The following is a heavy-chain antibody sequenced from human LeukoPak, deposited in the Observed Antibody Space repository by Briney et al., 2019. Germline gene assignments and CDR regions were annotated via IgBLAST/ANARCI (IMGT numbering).Heavy chain of an antibody. CDR2: IIPILGIA. CDR1: GGTFSSYT. V-gene: IGHV1-69*02. CDR3: ARAQYYDFWSGYSNYYYYMDV. Sequence: SVKVSCEASGGTFSSYTISWVRQAPGQGLEWMGRIIPILGIANYARKFQGRVTITADESTSTAYMELSSLRSEDTAVYYCARAQYYDFWSGYSNYYYYMDVWGKGTTVTVSS. J-gene: IGHJ6*03. D-gene: IGHD3-3*01.